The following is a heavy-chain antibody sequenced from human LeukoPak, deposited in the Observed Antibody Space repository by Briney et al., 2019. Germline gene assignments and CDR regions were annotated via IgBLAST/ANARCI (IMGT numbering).Heavy chain of an antibody. J-gene: IGHJ4*02. V-gene: IGHV3-30*18. Sequence: PGGSLRLSCAASGFTFSSYGMHWVRQAPGKGLEWVAVISYDGSNKYYVDSVKGRFTISRDNSKNTLDLQMNSLRAEDAAVYFCAKEPGVATAGKAYFHSWGRGTLVTVSS. CDR2: ISYDGSNK. CDR3: AKEPGVATAGKAYFHS. CDR1: GFTFSSYG. D-gene: IGHD6-13*01.